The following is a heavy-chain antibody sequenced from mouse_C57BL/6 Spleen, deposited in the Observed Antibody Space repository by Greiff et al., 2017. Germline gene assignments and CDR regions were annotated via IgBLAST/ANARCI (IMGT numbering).Heavy chain of an antibody. V-gene: IGHV1-42*01. D-gene: IGHD2-1*01. J-gene: IGHJ4*01. CDR2: INPSTGGT. Sequence: VQLKESGPELVKPGASVKISCKASGYSFTGYYMNWVKQSPEKSLEWIGEINPSTGGTTYNQKFKAKATLTVDKSSSTAYMQLKSLTSEDSAVYYCARRGNPLYAMDYWGQGTSVTVSS. CDR3: ARRGNPLYAMDY. CDR1: GYSFTGYY.